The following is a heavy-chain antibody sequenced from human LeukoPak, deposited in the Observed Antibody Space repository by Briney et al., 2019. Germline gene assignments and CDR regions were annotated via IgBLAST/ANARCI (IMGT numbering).Heavy chain of an antibody. V-gene: IGHV3-11*01. D-gene: IGHD2-15*01. CDR1: GFTFSDYY. CDR3: AREVVVVVAATNYYYYMDV. J-gene: IGHJ6*03. Sequence: GSLRLSCAASGFTFSDYYMSWIRQAPGKGLEWVSYISSSGSTIYYADSVKGRFTISRDNAKNSLYLQMNSLRAEDTAVYYCAREVVVVVAATNYYYYMDVWGVGTTVTVSS. CDR2: ISSSGSTI.